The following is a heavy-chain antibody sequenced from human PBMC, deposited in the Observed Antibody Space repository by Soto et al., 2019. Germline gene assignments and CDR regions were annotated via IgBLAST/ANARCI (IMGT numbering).Heavy chain of an antibody. J-gene: IGHJ4*02. D-gene: IGHD6-13*01. CDR3: ASSHAGAHITAAVH. Sequence: SETLSLTCTVSGGSISSGGYSWSWIRQPPGKGLEWIGYIYHSGSTYYNPSLKRRVTISVDRSKNQFSLKLSSVTAADTAVYYCASSHAGAHITAAVHWGQGTLVTVSS. V-gene: IGHV4-30-2*01. CDR1: GGSISSGGYS. CDR2: IYHSGST.